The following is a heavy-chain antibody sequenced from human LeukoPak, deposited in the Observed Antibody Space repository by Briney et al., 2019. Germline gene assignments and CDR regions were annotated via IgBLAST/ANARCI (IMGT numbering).Heavy chain of an antibody. CDR2: IYYSGRT. D-gene: IGHD3-10*01. V-gene: IGHV4-39*01. CDR3: AGGRPDGSGSYYKFDP. CDR1: GGSINNTNYY. Sequence: SETLSLTCSVSGGSINNTNYYWGWIRQPPGKGLEWIGSIYYSGRTYYNPSLKSRVTISVNTSKKQFSLKLSSVTAADTAVYYCAGGRPDGSGSYYKFDPRGQGTLVTVSS. J-gene: IGHJ5*02.